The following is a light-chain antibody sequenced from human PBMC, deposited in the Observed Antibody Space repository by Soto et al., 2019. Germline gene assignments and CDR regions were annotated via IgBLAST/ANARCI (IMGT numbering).Light chain of an antibody. CDR3: NSYTISSTYV. V-gene: IGLV2-14*01. CDR1: SRDVGGYNY. CDR2: EVS. Sequence: QSVLTQTASVSGSPGQSITISCTGTSRDVGGYNYVSWYQQHPGKAPKLIIYEVSNRPSGVSNRFSGSKSGNTASLTISGLQAEDDADYYCNSYTISSTYVFGTGTKLTVL. J-gene: IGLJ1*01.